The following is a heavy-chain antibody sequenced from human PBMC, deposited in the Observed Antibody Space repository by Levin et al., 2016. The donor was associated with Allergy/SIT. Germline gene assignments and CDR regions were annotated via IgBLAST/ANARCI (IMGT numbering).Heavy chain of an antibody. Sequence: WIRQPPGKGLEWIGEINHSGSTNYNPSLKSRVTISVDTSKNQFSLKLSSVTAADTAVYYCARGDCSSTSCYLGSRAFDIWGQGTMVTVSS. CDR3: ARGDCSSTSCYLGSRAFDI. D-gene: IGHD2-2*01. CDR2: INHSGST. V-gene: IGHV4-34*01. J-gene: IGHJ3*02.